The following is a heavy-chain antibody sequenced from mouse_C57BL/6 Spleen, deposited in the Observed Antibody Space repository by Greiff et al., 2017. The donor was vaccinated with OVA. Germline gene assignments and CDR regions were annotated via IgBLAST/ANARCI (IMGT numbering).Heavy chain of an antibody. V-gene: IGHV1-54*01. J-gene: IGHJ3*01. D-gene: IGHD1-1*01. Sequence: QVQLQQSGAELVRPGTSVKVSCKASGYAFTNYLIEWVKQRPGQGLEWIGVINPGSGGTNYNEKFKGKATLTADKSSSTAYMQLSSLTSEDSAVYFCARGHYYGSSGLFAYWGQGTLVTGSA. CDR3: ARGHYYGSSGLFAY. CDR2: INPGSGGT. CDR1: GYAFTNYL.